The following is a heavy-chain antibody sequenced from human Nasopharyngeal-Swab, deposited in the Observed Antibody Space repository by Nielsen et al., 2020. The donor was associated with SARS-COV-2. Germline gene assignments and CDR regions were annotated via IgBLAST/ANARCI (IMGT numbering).Heavy chain of an antibody. D-gene: IGHD6-13*01. Sequence: GESLKISCAASGFTFSDYYMSRIRQAPGKGLEWVSYISSSSSYTNYADSVKGRFTISRDNAKNSLYLQMNSLRAEDTAVYYCARDGSLSSPIDYWGQGTLVTVSS. CDR1: GFTFSDYY. CDR3: ARDGSLSSPIDY. CDR2: ISSSSSYT. V-gene: IGHV3-11*05. J-gene: IGHJ4*02.